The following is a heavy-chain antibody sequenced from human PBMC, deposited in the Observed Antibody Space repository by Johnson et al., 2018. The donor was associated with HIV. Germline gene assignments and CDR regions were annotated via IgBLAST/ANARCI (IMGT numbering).Heavy chain of an antibody. CDR1: GFTFSSYA. Sequence: VQLVESGGGVVQPGRSLRLSCAASGFTFSSYAMHWVRQAPGKGPEWVAVIPYDGSNKYYADSVKGRFTISRDNAKNTLYLHMNSLRGADTAVYYCARVGAEDACDIWGQGTMVTVSS. CDR2: IPYDGSNK. V-gene: IGHV3-30*14. CDR3: ARVGAEDACDI. D-gene: IGHD1-26*01. J-gene: IGHJ3*02.